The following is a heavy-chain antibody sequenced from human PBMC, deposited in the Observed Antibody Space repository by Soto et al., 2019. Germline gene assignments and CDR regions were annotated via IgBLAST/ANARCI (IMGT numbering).Heavy chain of an antibody. CDR3: AKAGGGYTKWHFDS. CDR2: ISGSGATT. CDR1: GFSFSGYA. V-gene: IGHV3-23*01. D-gene: IGHD5-12*01. Sequence: EVQLLESGGGSVHPGGSLRLSYAAFGFSFSGYAMAWVRQAPGKGLEWVSGISGSGATTYYADSVKGRCTISRDNSKNTLSLQVNRLSAEDTAVYYCAKAGGGYTKWHFDSWGHGSLVTVSS. J-gene: IGHJ4*01.